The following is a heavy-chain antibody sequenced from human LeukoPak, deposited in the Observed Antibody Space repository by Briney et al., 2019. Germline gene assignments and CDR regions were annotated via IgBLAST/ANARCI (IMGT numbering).Heavy chain of an antibody. CDR3: AREGIAAAGTGNFDY. V-gene: IGHV4-4*07. D-gene: IGHD6-13*01. J-gene: IGHJ4*02. CDR2: IYTSGST. CDR1: GGSISSYY. Sequence: KTSETLSLTCTVSGGSISSYYWSWIRQPAGKGLEWIGRIYTSGSTNYNPSLKSRVTISVDTSKNQFSLKLSSVTAADTAVYYCAREGIAAAGTGNFDYWGQGTLVTVSS.